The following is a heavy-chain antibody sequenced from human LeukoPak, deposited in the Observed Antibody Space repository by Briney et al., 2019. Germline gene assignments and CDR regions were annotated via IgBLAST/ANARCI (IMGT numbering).Heavy chain of an antibody. J-gene: IGHJ3*02. CDR2: ISAYSGHT. CDR1: GYTFTSYG. V-gene: IGHV1-18*01. D-gene: IGHD2-15*01. Sequence: ASVKVSGKASGYTFTSYGISWVRQAPGQGLEWMGWISAYSGHTYYARKLQGRVTMTTHTSTSTAYMELRSLRSDDTAVYYCARVFCSGGSCLDAFDIWGQGTMVTVSS. CDR3: ARVFCSGGSCLDAFDI.